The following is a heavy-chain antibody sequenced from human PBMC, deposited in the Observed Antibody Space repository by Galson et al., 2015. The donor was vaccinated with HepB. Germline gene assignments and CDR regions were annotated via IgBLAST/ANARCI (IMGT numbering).Heavy chain of an antibody. Sequence: SLRLSCAASGFTFGSYSMNWVRQAPGKGLEWVSSISGSSSYIYYADSVKGRFTISRDNAKNSLYLQMNSLRAEDTAVYYCARTLKIRFPDPGAYWGQGTLVTVSS. J-gene: IGHJ4*02. CDR2: ISGSSSYI. V-gene: IGHV3-21*01. CDR1: GFTFGSYS. CDR3: ARTLKIRFPDPGAY. D-gene: IGHD3-3*01.